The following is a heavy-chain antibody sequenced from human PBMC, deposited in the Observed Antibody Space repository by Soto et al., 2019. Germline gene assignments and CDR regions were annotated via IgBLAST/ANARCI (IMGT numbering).Heavy chain of an antibody. V-gene: IGHV6-1*01. CDR2: TYYRSKWYN. D-gene: IGHD6-13*01. CDR1: GDSVSSNSAA. J-gene: IGHJ6*02. CDR3: AKVSGDTRWYGGEGMDV. Sequence: PSQTLSLTCAISGDSVSSNSAAWNWIRQSPSRGLEWLGRTYYRSKWYNDYAVSVKSRITINPDTSKNQFSLQLNSVTPEDTAVYYCAKVSGDTRWYGGEGMDVWGQGTTGTVSS.